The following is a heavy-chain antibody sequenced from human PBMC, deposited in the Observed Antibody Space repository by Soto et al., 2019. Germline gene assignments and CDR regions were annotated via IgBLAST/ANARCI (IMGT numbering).Heavy chain of an antibody. J-gene: IGHJ6*02. CDR2: IYPGDSDS. CDR1: GYTFTTYW. D-gene: IGHD2-15*01. CDR3: ARHKGYCSSTSCYGMDV. Sequence: GESLKISCEGSGYTFTTYWVAWVRQMPGKGLEWVGSIYPGDSDSRYNPSVQGQVTISADRSISTAYLQWNSLKASDTAMYFCARHKGYCSSTSCYGMDVWGQGTTVTVSS. V-gene: IGHV5-51*01.